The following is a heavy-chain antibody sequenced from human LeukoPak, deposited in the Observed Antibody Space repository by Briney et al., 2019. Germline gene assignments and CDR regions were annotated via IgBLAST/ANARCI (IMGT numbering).Heavy chain of an antibody. Sequence: PSETLSLTCTVSGGSISSYYWNWIRQPPGKGLEWIGYIYYSGSTYYNPSLKSRVTISVDTSKNQFSLKLSSVTAADTAVYYCARALWFGELLEAYWGQGTLVTVSS. CDR1: GGSISSYY. CDR2: IYYSGST. V-gene: IGHV4-59*12. D-gene: IGHD3-10*01. CDR3: ARALWFGELLEAY. J-gene: IGHJ4*02.